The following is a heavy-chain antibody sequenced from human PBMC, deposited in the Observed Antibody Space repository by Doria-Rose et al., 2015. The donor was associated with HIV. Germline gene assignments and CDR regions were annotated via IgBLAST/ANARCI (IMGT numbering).Heavy chain of an antibody. D-gene: IGHD6-13*01. V-gene: IGHV2-26*01. Sequence: QVTLKESGPVLVEPTETLTLTCTVSGVSLSSPGMGVSWIRQPPGKALEWLATNFSDDERSYKTSLKSRLTISRGTSKSQVVLTMTDMDPVDTATYYCARIKSSRWYHKYYFDFWGQGTLVIVSA. J-gene: IGHJ4*02. CDR1: GVSLSSPGMG. CDR3: ARIKSSRWYHKYYFDF. CDR2: NFSDDER.